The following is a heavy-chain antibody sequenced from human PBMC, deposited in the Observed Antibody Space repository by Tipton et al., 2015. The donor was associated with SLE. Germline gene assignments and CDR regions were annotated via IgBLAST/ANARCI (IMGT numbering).Heavy chain of an antibody. V-gene: IGHV4-61*09. CDR2: IYATGIT. J-gene: IGHJ4*02. D-gene: IGHD4-17*01. CDR1: GGSISSGSYY. CDR3: ARDKNGDYYDY. Sequence: TLSLICTVSGGSISSGSYYWSWIRQPAGKGLEWIGHIYATGITNYNPSLKSRVTISVDTSKTMFSLKLSSVTAADTAVYYCARDKNGDYYDYWGQGTLVTVSS.